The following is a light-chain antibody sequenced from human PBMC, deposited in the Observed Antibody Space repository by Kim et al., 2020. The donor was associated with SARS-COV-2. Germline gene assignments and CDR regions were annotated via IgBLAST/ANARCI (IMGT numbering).Light chain of an antibody. J-gene: IGKJ5*01. V-gene: IGKV1-12*01. CDR2: DAS. Sequence: ASVGDRVTITCRASQDIRTGLAWYQQKPGKAPNLLIFDASSLQRGVPSRVSGGGSGTEFTLTISSLQPEDFATYYCQQTSGLPITFGQGTRLEIK. CDR1: QDIRTG. CDR3: QQTSGLPIT.